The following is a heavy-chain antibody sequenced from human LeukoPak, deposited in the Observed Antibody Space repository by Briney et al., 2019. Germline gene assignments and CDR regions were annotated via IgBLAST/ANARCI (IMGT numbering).Heavy chain of an antibody. CDR1: GYTFTSYG. V-gene: IGHV1-18*01. CDR3: AREYCSSTSCYISPYYYMDV. D-gene: IGHD2-2*02. J-gene: IGHJ6*03. Sequence: ASVKLSCKASGYTFTSYGISWVRQAPGQALEWMGWISAYNGNTNYAQKLQGRVTMTTDTSTSTAYMELRSLRSDDTAVYYCAREYCSSTSCYISPYYYMDVWGKGTTVTVSS. CDR2: ISAYNGNT.